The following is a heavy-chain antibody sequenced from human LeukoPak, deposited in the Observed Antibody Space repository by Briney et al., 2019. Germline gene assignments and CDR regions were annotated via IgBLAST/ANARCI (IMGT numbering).Heavy chain of an antibody. J-gene: IGHJ4*02. D-gene: IGHD2-15*01. CDR2: ISSSSITI. Sequence: GGSLRLSCAASGFTFSSYSLNWVRQAPGKGLEWVLFISSSSITIYYADSVKGRFTISRDNAEKSLYLQMNSLRAEDMAVYYCARDRGGSYSAIDYWGQGTLVTVSS. CDR1: GFTFSSYS. V-gene: IGHV3-48*04. CDR3: ARDRGGSYSAIDY.